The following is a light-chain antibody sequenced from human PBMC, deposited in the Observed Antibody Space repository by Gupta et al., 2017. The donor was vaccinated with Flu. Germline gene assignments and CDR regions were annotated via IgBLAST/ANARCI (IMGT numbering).Light chain of an antibody. J-gene: IGLJ2*01. V-gene: IGLV1-47*01. Sequence: RVTISCSGGNSNIGINYVSWYQQRPGAAPKLLIYRSNQRPSGVPDRFSGSKSGTSASLAISGLRAEDEADYYCAAWDDSRSGVVFGGGTKLTVL. CDR2: RSN. CDR1: NSNIGINY. CDR3: AAWDDSRSGVV.